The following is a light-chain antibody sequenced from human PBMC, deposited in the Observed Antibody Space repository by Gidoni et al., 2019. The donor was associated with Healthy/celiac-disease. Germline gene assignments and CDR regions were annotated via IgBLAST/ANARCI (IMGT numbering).Light chain of an antibody. V-gene: IGKV1-39*01. J-gene: IGKJ1*01. Sequence: DIQMTQSPSSLSASVGDRVTITCRASQSISSYLNWYHQKPGKAPKLLIYAESSLQSGVPSRFSFSGSVTDFTLTISRLQPEDFATYYCQQSYITPLTFGQGTKVEIK. CDR1: QSISSY. CDR3: QQSYITPLT. CDR2: AES.